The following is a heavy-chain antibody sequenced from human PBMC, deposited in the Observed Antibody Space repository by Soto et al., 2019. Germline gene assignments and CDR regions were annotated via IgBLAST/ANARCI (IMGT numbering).Heavy chain of an antibody. D-gene: IGHD2-2*01. CDR2: IIPIFGTA. CDR3: GRGPTLVVPAPVRVYYYGMDV. V-gene: IGHV1-69*13. Sequence: SVKVSCKASGGTFSSYAISWVRQAPGQGLEWMGGIIPIFGTANYAQKFQGRVTITADESTSTAYMELSSLRSEDTAVYYCGRGPTLVVPAPVRVYYYGMDVWGQGTTVTVSS. CDR1: GGTFSSYA. J-gene: IGHJ6*02.